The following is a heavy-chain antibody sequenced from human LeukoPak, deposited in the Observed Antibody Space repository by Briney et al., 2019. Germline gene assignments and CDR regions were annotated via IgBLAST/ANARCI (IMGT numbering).Heavy chain of an antibody. D-gene: IGHD3-22*01. CDR1: GFTFSSYG. CDR2: ISYDGSNK. J-gene: IGHJ4*02. Sequence: GGSLRLSCAASGFTFSSYGMHWVRQAPGKGLEWVAVISYDGSNKYYADSVKGRFTISRDNSKNTLYLQMNNLRAEDTAVYYCAKGGDDSSGYWSPLDYWGQGTLVTVSS. CDR3: AKGGDDSSGYWSPLDY. V-gene: IGHV3-30*18.